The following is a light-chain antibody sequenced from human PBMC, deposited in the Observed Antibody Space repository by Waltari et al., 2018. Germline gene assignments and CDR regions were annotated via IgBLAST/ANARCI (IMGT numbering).Light chain of an antibody. J-gene: IGKJ1*01. CDR3: QHYLRLPVT. Sequence: EIVLTQSPGTLSLSLGERATVSCRARQSVSRALAWYQQKPGQAPRLLIYGASTRATGIPDRFSRSGSGTDFSLTISRLEPDDFAVYYCQHYLRLPVTFGQGTTVEI. CDR1: QSVSRA. CDR2: GAS. V-gene: IGKV3-20*01.